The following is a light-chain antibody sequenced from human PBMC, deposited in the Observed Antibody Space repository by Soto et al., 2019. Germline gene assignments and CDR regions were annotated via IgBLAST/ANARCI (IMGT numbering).Light chain of an antibody. Sequence: QSALTQPASVSGSPGQSITISCTGTSSDVGAYNYVSWYQQHPGKAPKLMLYDVSNRPSGVSNRFSGSKSGNTASLTISGLQAEDEADYYCSSYTSSTTVIFGGGTQLTVL. V-gene: IGLV2-14*03. CDR2: DVS. J-gene: IGLJ2*01. CDR3: SSYTSSTTVI. CDR1: SSDVGAYNY.